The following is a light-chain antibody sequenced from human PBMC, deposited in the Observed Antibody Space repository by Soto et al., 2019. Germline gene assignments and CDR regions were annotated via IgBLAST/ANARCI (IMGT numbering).Light chain of an antibody. CDR1: QSVSSN. CDR3: QQYTNWPT. J-gene: IGKJ4*01. CDR2: GAS. Sequence: EMVMTQSPATLSVSPGERATLSCRASQSVSSNLAWYQQKPGQAPRLLIYGASTRATGIPARFSGSGSGTDFTLTISSLQSEDFAVYYCQQYTNWPTFGGGTKVEIK. V-gene: IGKV3-15*01.